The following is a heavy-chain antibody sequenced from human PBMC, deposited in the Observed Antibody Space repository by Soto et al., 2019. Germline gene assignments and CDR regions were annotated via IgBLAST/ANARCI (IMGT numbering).Heavy chain of an antibody. CDR1: GFTFSSYA. CDR3: AKRGAHYDILTGYYGVYYFDY. D-gene: IGHD3-9*01. Sequence: VGSLRLSCAASGFTFSSYAMSWVRQAPGKGLEWVSAISGSGGSTYYADSVKGRFTISRDNSKNTLYLQMNSLRAEDTAVYYCAKRGAHYDILTGYYGVYYFDYWGQGTLVTVSS. V-gene: IGHV3-23*01. CDR2: ISGSGGST. J-gene: IGHJ4*02.